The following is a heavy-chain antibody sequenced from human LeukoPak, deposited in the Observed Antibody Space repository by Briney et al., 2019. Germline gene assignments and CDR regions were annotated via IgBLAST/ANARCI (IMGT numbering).Heavy chain of an antibody. CDR3: ARVGGDYSDAFDT. Sequence: SETLSLTCTVSGGSISSYYWSWIRQPPGKGLEWIGYIYYSGSTNYNPSLKSRVTISVDTSKNQFSLKLSSMTAADTAVYYCARVGGDYSDAFDTWGQGTMVTVSS. J-gene: IGHJ3*02. V-gene: IGHV4-59*01. D-gene: IGHD4-17*01. CDR2: IYYSGST. CDR1: GGSISSYY.